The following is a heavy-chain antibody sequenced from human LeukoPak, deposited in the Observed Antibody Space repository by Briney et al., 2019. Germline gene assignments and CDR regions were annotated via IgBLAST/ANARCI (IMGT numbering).Heavy chain of an antibody. CDR3: ATEERSGSYPELGSFDY. CDR2: INAGNGNT. V-gene: IGHV1-3*01. Sequence: ASVNVSCKASGYTFTSYAMHWVRQAPGQRLEWMGWINAGNGNTKYSQKFQGRVTMTEDTSTDTAYMELSSLRSEDTAVYYCATEERSGSYPELGSFDYWGQGTLVTVSS. CDR1: GYTFTSYA. D-gene: IGHD1-26*01. J-gene: IGHJ4*02.